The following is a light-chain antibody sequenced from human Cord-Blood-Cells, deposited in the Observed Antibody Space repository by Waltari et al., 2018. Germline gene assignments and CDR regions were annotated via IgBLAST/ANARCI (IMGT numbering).Light chain of an antibody. CDR1: SSDVGGYNY. CDR2: EVS. V-gene: IGLV2-14*01. CDR3: SSYTSSSTLV. Sequence: QSALTPPASASRSHGPGITLSRTGTSSDVGGYNYASWYQQHPGKAPKLMIYEVSNRPSGVSNRFSGSKSGNTASLTISGLQAEDEADYYCSSYTSSSTLVFGGGTKLTVL. J-gene: IGLJ2*01.